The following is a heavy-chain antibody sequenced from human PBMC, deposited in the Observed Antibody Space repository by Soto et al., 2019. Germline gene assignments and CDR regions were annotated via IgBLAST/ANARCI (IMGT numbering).Heavy chain of an antibody. V-gene: IGHV3-13*01. D-gene: IGHD3-22*01. CDR3: ARGRYYYDSSGYTTSYYFDY. CDR2: IGTAGDT. Sequence: RLSCAASGFTFSSYDMHWVRQATGKGLEWVSAIGTAGDTYYPGSVKGRFTISRENAKNSLYLQMNSLRAGDTAVYYCARGRYYYDSSGYTTSYYFDYWGQG. CDR1: GFTFSSYD. J-gene: IGHJ4*02.